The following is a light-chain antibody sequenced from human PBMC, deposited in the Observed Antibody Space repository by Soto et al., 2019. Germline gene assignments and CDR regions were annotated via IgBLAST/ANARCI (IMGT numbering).Light chain of an antibody. V-gene: IGKV3-11*01. Sequence: EIVLTQSPATLSLSPGERATLSCRASQSVSSYLAWYQQKPGQAPRLLIYDASNRATGIPARFSGSGSETDFTLPISSLVPEDFAVYYCQQRSHWPPLTFGGGTKVEIK. CDR2: DAS. CDR3: QQRSHWPPLT. J-gene: IGKJ4*01. CDR1: QSVSSY.